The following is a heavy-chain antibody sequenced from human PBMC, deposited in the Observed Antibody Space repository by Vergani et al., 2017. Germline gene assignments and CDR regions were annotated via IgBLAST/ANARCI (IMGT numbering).Heavy chain of an antibody. J-gene: IGHJ5*02. V-gene: IGHV4-34*01. CDR1: GGSFSGYY. Sequence: QVQLQQWGAGLLKPSETLSLTCAVYGGSFSGYYWSWIRQPPGKGLEWIGEINHSGSTNYNPSLKSRVTISVDTSKNQFSLKLSSVTAADTAVYYCARGLCSSTSCYSSNWFDPWGQGTLVTVSS. D-gene: IGHD2-2*02. CDR2: INHSGST. CDR3: ARGLCSSTSCYSSNWFDP.